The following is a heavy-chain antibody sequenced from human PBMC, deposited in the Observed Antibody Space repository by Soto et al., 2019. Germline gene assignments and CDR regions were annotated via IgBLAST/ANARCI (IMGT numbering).Heavy chain of an antibody. Sequence: QVQPVQSGAEVKKPGASVKVSCKASGYIFTAYSMHWVRQAPGQGLEWMGVVNPSGGSTNYAQKFQGRITMTRDTSTNTVYMDLSSLTSEDTAVYYCAREENCSDGICYSEYFQRWGQGTLVTVSS. CDR3: AREENCSDGICYSEYFQR. V-gene: IGHV1-46*01. J-gene: IGHJ1*01. D-gene: IGHD2-15*01. CDR1: GYIFTAYS. CDR2: VNPSGGST.